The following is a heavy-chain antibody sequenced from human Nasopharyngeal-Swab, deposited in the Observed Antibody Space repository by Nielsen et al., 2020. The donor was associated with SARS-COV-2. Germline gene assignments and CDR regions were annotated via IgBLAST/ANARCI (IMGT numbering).Heavy chain of an antibody. Sequence: GESLKISCAASGFTFSSYAMHWVRQAPGKGLEWVAVISYAGSNKYYADSVKGRFTISRDNSKNTLYLQMNSLRAEDTAVYYCAIETRYCSGGSCSTGGMDVWGQGTTVTVSS. D-gene: IGHD2-15*01. CDR1: GFTFSSYA. J-gene: IGHJ6*02. CDR3: AIETRYCSGGSCSTGGMDV. CDR2: ISYAGSNK. V-gene: IGHV3-30*04.